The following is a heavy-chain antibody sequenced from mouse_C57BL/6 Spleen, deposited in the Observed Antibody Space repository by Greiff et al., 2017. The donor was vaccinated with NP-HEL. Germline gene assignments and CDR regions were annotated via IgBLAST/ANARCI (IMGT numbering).Heavy chain of an antibody. CDR1: GYTFTSYG. CDR2: IYPRSGNT. CDR3: ARSDRLLFAY. D-gene: IGHD2-10*01. V-gene: IGHV1-81*01. Sequence: QVQLKQSGAELARPGASVKLSCKASGYTFTSYGISWVKQRTGQGLEWIGEIYPRSGNTYYNEKFKGKATLTAYKSSSTAYMELRSLTSEDSAVYFCARSDRLLFAYWGQGTLVTVSA. J-gene: IGHJ3*01.